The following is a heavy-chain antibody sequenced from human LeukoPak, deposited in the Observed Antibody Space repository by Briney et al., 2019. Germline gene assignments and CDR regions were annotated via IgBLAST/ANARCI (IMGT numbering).Heavy chain of an antibody. CDR2: IRREGYGGTT. V-gene: IGHV3-49*03. Sequence: GRSLRLSCTASGFNFGDYSLSWFRQAPGMGLEWVAFIRREGYGGTTEYAASVKGRFTISRDDSKSIAYLQMNSLKTEDTGVYYCTRDHDFWRGPLDVWGKGTTVTVSS. D-gene: IGHD3-3*01. J-gene: IGHJ6*04. CDR1: GFNFGDYS. CDR3: TRDHDFWRGPLDV.